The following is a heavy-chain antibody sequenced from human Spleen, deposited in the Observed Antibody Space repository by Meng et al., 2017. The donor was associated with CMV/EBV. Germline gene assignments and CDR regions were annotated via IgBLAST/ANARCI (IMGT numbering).Heavy chain of an antibody. J-gene: IGHJ4*02. Sequence: GGSLRLSCAASGFTFSSYAMHWVRQAPGKGLEWVAVISYDGSNKYYADFVKGRFTISRDNSKNTLYLQMNSLRAEDTAVYYCARDGGPGYHDYWGQGTLVTVSS. V-gene: IGHV3-30-3*01. CDR1: GFTFSSYA. D-gene: IGHD3-16*01. CDR2: ISYDGSNK. CDR3: ARDGGPGYHDY.